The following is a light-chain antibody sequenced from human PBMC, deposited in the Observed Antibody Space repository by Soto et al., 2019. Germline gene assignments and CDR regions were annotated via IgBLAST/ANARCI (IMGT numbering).Light chain of an antibody. CDR2: TVS. Sequence: DIVMTQTPRSLPVTPGEPASISCRSSQSLLDSDDGNTYLDWYLQKPGQSPHLLIYTVSYRASGVPVRFSGSGSGTNFTLKISRVEADDVGIYYCMQRIEFPLTFGGGTRVEIK. J-gene: IGKJ4*01. V-gene: IGKV2-40*01. CDR3: MQRIEFPLT. CDR1: QSLLDSDDGNTY.